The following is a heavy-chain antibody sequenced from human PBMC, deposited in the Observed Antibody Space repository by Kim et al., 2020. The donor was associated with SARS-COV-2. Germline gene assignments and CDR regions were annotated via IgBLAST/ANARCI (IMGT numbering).Heavy chain of an antibody. V-gene: IGHV3-11*01. Sequence: YADSVKGRVTISRDNAKNSRYLQMNSLRAEDTAVYYCATSAYYYGSGSDYWGQGTLVTVSS. CDR3: ATSAYYYGSGSDY. D-gene: IGHD3-10*01. J-gene: IGHJ4*02.